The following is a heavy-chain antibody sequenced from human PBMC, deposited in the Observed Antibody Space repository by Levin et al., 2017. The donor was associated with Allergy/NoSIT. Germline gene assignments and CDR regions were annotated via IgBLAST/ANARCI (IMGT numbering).Heavy chain of an antibody. Sequence: SETLSLTCDVYGGSFSGFSWTWIRQTPGRGLEWIGEINNSGTTNYNPSLKSRVTLSQDTSKKQFSLKVTSVNAADTAVYFCARGKMGARFDSWGQGALVTVSS. CDR1: GGSFSGFS. D-gene: IGHD5-24*01. CDR3: ARGKMGARFDS. V-gene: IGHV4-34*01. J-gene: IGHJ4*02. CDR2: INNSGTT.